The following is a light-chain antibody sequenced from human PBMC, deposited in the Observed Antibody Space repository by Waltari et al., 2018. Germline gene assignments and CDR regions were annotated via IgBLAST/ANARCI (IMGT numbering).Light chain of an antibody. CDR2: YDR. CDR3: QVWNNNSDHPYV. CDR1: ASGRKS. V-gene: IGLV3-21*04. Sequence: SYVLTQSSSVSVAPGETATITCGGNASGRKSVHWYQQKSGQAPVLVIYYDRDRPSGIPERFSGSKSDNTATLTISRVEAGDEADYYCQVWNNNSDHPYVFGTGTKVTVL. J-gene: IGLJ1*01.